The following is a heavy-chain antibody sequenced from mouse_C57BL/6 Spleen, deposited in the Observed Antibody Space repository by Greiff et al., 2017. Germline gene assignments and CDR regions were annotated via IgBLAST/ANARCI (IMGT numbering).Heavy chain of an antibody. V-gene: IGHV1-47*01. J-gene: IGHJ2*01. CDR2: FYPYNDDT. CDR3: ASPSDYGSFDY. Sequence: QVQLQQSGAELVKPGASVKMSCKASGYTFTTYSIEWMKQNHGKSLEWIGNFYPYNDDTKYNEKFKGKATLTVETSSNTAYLQLSRLTSDDSAVYCCASPSDYGSFDYWGQGTTLTVSS. CDR1: GYTFTTYS. D-gene: IGHD1-1*01.